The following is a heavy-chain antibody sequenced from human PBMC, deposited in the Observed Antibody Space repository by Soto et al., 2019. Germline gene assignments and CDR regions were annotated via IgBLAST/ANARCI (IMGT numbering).Heavy chain of an antibody. Sequence: SETLSLTCAVSSGSISSSNWWSWVRQPPGKGLEWIGEIYHSGSTNYNPSLKSRVTISVDKSKNQFSLKLSSVTAADTAVYYCTTYYYGSGSYRSYYYYYMDVWGKGTTVTAP. CDR2: IYHSGST. CDR1: SGSISSSNW. V-gene: IGHV4-4*02. J-gene: IGHJ6*03. CDR3: TTYYYGSGSYRSYYYYYMDV. D-gene: IGHD3-10*01.